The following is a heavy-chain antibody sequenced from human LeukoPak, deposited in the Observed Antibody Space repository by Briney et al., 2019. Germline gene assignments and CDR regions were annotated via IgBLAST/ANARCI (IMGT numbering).Heavy chain of an antibody. D-gene: IGHD3-22*01. CDR3: AGLVVIKGVKFDY. CDR1: GFTFSSYG. J-gene: IGHJ4*02. Sequence: PGGSLRLSCAASGFTFSSYGMHWVRQAPGKGLEWVAFIRYDGSNKYYADSVKGRFTISRDNSKNTLYLQMNSLRAEDTAVYYCAGLVVIKGVKFDYWGQGTLVTVSS. CDR2: IRYDGSNK. V-gene: IGHV3-30*02.